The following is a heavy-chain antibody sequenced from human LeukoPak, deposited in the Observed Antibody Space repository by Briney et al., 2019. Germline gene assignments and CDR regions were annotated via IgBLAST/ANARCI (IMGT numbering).Heavy chain of an antibody. V-gene: IGHV1-2*02. CDR1: GYTFTSYG. CDR2: FNPNSGGS. Sequence: ASVKVSCKASGYTFTSYGISWVRQAPGQELEWMGWFNPNSGGSSYAQNFQGRITMTRDTSITTAYMELSRLRSDDTAVYYCARRVSVFGFWSGSENWFDPWGQGTLVTVSS. CDR3: ARRVSVFGFWSGSENWFDP. D-gene: IGHD3-3*01. J-gene: IGHJ5*02.